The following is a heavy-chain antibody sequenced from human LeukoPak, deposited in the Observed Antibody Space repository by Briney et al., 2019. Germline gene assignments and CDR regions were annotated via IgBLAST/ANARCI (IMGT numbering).Heavy chain of an antibody. V-gene: IGHV3-21*01. CDR1: GFTFSSYS. J-gene: IGHJ3*02. Sequence: GGSLRLSCAASGFTFSSYSMNWVRQAPGKGLEWVSSISSSSSSYIYYADSVKGRFTISRDNAKNSLYLQMNSLRAEDTAVYYCASDFFYYYDSSGHDAFDIWGQGTMATVSS. D-gene: IGHD3-22*01. CDR3: ASDFFYYYDSSGHDAFDI. CDR2: ISSSSSSYI.